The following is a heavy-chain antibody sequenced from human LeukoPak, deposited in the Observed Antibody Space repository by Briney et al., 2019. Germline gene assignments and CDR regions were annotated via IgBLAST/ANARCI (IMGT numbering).Heavy chain of an antibody. Sequence: PGGSLRLSCVASGYTFSSFSINWVRQAPGKGLEWVSSISVRSNYVYYADSGRGRFSISRDDARDSLFLQMNSLRAEDTAVYYCVRLRRNSDTSGYYYYYDFWGQGTLVTVSS. CDR3: VRLRRNSDTSGYYYYYDF. CDR1: GYTFSSFS. V-gene: IGHV3-21*01. J-gene: IGHJ4*02. CDR2: ISVRSNYV. D-gene: IGHD3-22*01.